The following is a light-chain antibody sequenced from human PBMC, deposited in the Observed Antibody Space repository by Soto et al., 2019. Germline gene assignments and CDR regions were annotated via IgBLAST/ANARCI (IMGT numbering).Light chain of an antibody. Sequence: DIQMTQSPSTLSASVGDRVTITCRASQSISRWLAWYQQKPGQAPKLLIFDASSLGSGVPSRFSGSVSGTDLPPINSSLHTDDVENYYVQEYESYSSTFGHGTKLEIK. CDR3: QEYESYSST. CDR1: QSISRW. V-gene: IGKV1-5*01. J-gene: IGKJ2*01. CDR2: DAS.